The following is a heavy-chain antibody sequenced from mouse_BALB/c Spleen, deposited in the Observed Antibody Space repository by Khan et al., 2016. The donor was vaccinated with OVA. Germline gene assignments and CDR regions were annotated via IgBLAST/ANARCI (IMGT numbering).Heavy chain of an antibody. D-gene: IGHD1-1*01. J-gene: IGHJ3*01. V-gene: IGHV5-6*01. CDR1: RFTFSTFG. Sequence: EVELVESGGDLVKPGGSLKLSCATSRFTFSTFGMSWVRQSPDRRLEWVATINTGGFYTFYPDIVKGRFTISRDNAKSTLYLQMSSLKSEDTAIYYCARLAYYYNSEGFAYWGQGTLVTVSA. CDR3: ARLAYYYNSEGFAY. CDR2: INTGGFYT.